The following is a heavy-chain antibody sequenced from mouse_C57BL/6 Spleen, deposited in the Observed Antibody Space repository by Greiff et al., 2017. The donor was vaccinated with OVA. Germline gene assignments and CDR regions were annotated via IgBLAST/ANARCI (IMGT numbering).Heavy chain of an antibody. V-gene: IGHV3-1*01. Sequence: EVMLVESGPGMVKPSQSLSLTCTVTGYSITSGYDWHWIRHFPGNKLEWMGYISYSGSTNYNPSLKSRISITHDTSKNHFFLKLNSVTTEDTATYYCARAVATGAMDYWGQGTSVTVSS. CDR3: ARAVATGAMDY. CDR1: GYSITSGYD. J-gene: IGHJ4*01. D-gene: IGHD1-1*01. CDR2: ISYSGST.